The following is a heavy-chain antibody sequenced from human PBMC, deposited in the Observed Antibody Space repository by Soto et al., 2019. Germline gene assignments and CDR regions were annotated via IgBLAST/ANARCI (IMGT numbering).Heavy chain of an antibody. CDR3: ARHESSYGSGAYYNVDP. D-gene: IGHD3-10*01. Sequence: RGESLKISCKGSGYSFTRYWIAWVRQMPGKGLEWMGIIYPGDSDTRYSPSFQGQVTISVDKSISTAYLQWSSLKASDTAMYYCARHESSYGSGAYYNVDPWGQGTLVTVSS. CDR2: IYPGDSDT. V-gene: IGHV5-51*01. CDR1: GYSFTRYW. J-gene: IGHJ5*02.